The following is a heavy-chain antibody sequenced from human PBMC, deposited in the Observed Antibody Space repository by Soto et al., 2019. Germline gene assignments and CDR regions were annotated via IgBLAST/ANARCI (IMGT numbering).Heavy chain of an antibody. Sequence: QVVLLQSGAEVKEPGSSVRVSCQVSGRTFNNFAFSWVRQAPGLGPEWMGGIVVDSNTAEYSQRFQDRVTITADTSTDTLYMELGSLTFEDTAVYYCARAIKRWEVNYYFDVWGQGTLVTVSS. CDR1: GRTFNNFA. CDR3: ARAIKRWEVNYYFDV. CDR2: IVVDSNTA. J-gene: IGHJ4*02. D-gene: IGHD1-26*01. V-gene: IGHV1-69*06.